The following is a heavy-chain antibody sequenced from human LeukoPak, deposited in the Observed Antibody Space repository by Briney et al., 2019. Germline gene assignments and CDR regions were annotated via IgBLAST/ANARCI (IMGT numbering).Heavy chain of an antibody. CDR2: ISAYNGNT. V-gene: IGHV1-18*01. Sequence: GASVKVSCKASGYTFTSYGISWVRQAPGQGLEWMGWISAYNGNTNYAQKLQGRVTMTTDTSTSTAYMELRSLRSDDTAVYYCARDLMVVAANYLDYWGQGTLVTVSS. CDR3: ARDLMVVAANYLDY. CDR1: GYTFTSYG. J-gene: IGHJ4*02. D-gene: IGHD2-15*01.